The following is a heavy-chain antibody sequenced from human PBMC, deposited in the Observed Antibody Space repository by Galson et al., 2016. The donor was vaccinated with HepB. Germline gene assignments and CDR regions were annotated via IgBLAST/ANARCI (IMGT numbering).Heavy chain of an antibody. D-gene: IGHD6-6*01. CDR2: ISGGGTYS. CDR1: GFTFSSYV. V-gene: IGHV3-23*01. Sequence: SLRLSCAASGFTFSSYVISWVRQAPGKGLEWVSVISGGGTYSYSADSVKGRFTISRDSSKNTVHLQIDSLRVEDTARYYCAKGGRSVTARRGLDSWGQGIRVTVSS. J-gene: IGHJ4*02. CDR3: AKGGRSVTARRGLDS.